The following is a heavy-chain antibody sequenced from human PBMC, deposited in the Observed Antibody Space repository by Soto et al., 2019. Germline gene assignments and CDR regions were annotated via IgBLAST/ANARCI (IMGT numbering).Heavy chain of an antibody. Sequence: PGWSLRLSCAASGFTVSSYAMSWVRQAPGKGLEWVSAISGSGGSTYYADSVKGRFTISRDNSKNTLYLQMNSLRAEDTAVYYCARLWFGELFSGFDYWGQGTLVTVSS. CDR2: ISGSGGST. V-gene: IGHV3-23*01. CDR1: GFTVSSYA. D-gene: IGHD3-10*01. J-gene: IGHJ4*02. CDR3: ARLWFGELFSGFDY.